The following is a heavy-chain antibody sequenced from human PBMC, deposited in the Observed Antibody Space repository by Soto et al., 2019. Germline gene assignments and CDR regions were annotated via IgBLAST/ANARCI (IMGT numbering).Heavy chain of an antibody. V-gene: IGHV4-59*01. D-gene: IGHD3-22*01. Sequence: SETLSLTCTVSGGSISSYYWSWIRQPPGKGLEWIGYIYYSGSTNYNPSLKSRVTISVDTSKNQFSLKLSSVTAADTAVYYCARVTAGYYDRSGYYYESPQGFDYWGQGALVTVSS. CDR1: GGSISSYY. CDR2: IYYSGST. CDR3: ARVTAGYYDRSGYYYESPQGFDY. J-gene: IGHJ4*02.